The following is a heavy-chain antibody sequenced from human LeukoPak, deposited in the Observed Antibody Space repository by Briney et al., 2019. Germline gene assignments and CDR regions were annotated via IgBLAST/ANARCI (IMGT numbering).Heavy chain of an antibody. CDR2: INHSGST. J-gene: IGHJ5*02. CDR1: GGPFSGYY. Sequence: SETLSLTCAVSGGPFSGYYWSWIRQPPGKGLEWIGEINHSGSTNYNPSLKSRVTISVGTSKNQFSLKLSSVTAADTAVYYCARATSLGIAAAASRRNWFDPWGQGTLVTVSS. D-gene: IGHD6-13*01. CDR3: ARATSLGIAAAASRRNWFDP. V-gene: IGHV4-34*01.